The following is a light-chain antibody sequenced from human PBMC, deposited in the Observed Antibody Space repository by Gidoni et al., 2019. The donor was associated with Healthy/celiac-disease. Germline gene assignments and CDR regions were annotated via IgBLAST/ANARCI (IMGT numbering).Light chain of an antibody. Sequence: SSELTQDPAVSVALGQTVRITCQGDSLRSYYASWYQQKPGQAPVLVIYGKNNRPSGIPNRFSGSSSGNTASLTIPGAQAEDGAYYYRNPRDSSCIGFGGGTKLTVL. CDR1: SLRSYY. CDR3: NPRDSSCIG. V-gene: IGLV3-19*01. CDR2: GKN. J-gene: IGLJ2*01.